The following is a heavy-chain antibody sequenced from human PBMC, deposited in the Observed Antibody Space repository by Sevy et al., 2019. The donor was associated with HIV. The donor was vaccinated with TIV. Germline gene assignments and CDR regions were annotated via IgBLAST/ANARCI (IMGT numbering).Heavy chain of an antibody. CDR1: GFTFGDYA. Sequence: GGSLRLSCTGSGFTFGDYAMSWFRQAPGVGLEWVGFIRRKDYGGATEYAASVKGRFTISRDDSKSIADLQMNSLKTEDTAIYYCTRGYYYDSSGYSDYWGQGTLVTVSS. CDR3: TRGYYYDSSGYSDY. J-gene: IGHJ4*02. V-gene: IGHV3-49*03. D-gene: IGHD3-22*01. CDR2: IRRKDYGGAT.